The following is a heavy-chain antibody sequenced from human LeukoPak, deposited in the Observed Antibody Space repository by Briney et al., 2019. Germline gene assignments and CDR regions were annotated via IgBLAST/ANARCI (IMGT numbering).Heavy chain of an antibody. CDR3: ARGLLSDY. J-gene: IGHJ4*02. Sequence: SETLSLTCTVSGGPISSSSYYWGWIRQPPGKGLEWIGSIYYSGSTYYNPSLKSRVTISVDTSKNQFSLKLSSVTAADTAVYYCARGLLSDYWGQGTLVTVSS. CDR1: GGPISSSSYY. CDR2: IYYSGST. V-gene: IGHV4-39*07. D-gene: IGHD1-26*01.